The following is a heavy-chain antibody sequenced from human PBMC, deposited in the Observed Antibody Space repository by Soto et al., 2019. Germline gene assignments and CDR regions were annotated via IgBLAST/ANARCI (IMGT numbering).Heavy chain of an antibody. D-gene: IGHD6-6*01. CDR2: IGTAGDT. CDR1: GFTFSSYD. J-gene: IGHJ6*02. CDR3: AREISSSCAMGCSGGMDV. Sequence: EVQLVESGGGLVQPGGSLRLSCAASGFTFSSYDMHWVRQATGKGLEWVSAIGTAGDTYYPGSVKGRFTISRENAKNSLYLQMNSLRAEDTAVYYCAREISSSCAMGCSGGMDVWGQGTTVTVSS. V-gene: IGHV3-13*01.